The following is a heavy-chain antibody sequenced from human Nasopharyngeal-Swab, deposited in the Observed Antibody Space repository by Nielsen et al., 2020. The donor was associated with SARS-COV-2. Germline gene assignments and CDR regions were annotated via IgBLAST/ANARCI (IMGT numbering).Heavy chain of an antibody. CDR3: ARDQDVVVPAAIDYYYYGMDV. V-gene: IGHV3-11*04. D-gene: IGHD2-2*01. J-gene: IGHJ6*02. CDR2: ISSSGSTI. Sequence: WIRQLPGKGLEWVSYISSSGSTIYYADSVKGRFTISRDNAKNSLYLQMNSLRAEDTAVYYCARDQDVVVPAAIDYYYYGMDVWGQGTTVTVSS.